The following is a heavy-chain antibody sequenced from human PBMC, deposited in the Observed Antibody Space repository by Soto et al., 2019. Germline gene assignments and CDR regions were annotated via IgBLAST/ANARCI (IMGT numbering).Heavy chain of an antibody. D-gene: IGHD3-16*01. CDR2: ISSSSSYI. J-gene: IGHJ3*02. Sequence: GGSLRLSCAASGFTFSSYSMNWVRQAPGKGLEWVSSISSSSSYIYYADSVKGRFTISRDNAKNSLYLQMNSLRAEDTAVYYCARAPLRELVAFDIWGQGTMVTVSS. CDR1: GFTFSSYS. V-gene: IGHV3-21*01. CDR3: ARAPLRELVAFDI.